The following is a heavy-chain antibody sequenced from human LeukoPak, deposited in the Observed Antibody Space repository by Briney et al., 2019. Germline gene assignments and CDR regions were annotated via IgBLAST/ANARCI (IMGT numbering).Heavy chain of an antibody. CDR3: ARGFGRFGELYEHYYHLMDA. CDR2: ISSSSHYI. V-gene: IGHV3-21*01. Sequence: GGSLRLSCAASGFTFSASSMNWVRQAPGKGLEWVSSISSSSHYIFYADSLKGRFTISRDNAKNSLYLQMNSLRAEDTAVYYCARGFGRFGELYEHYYHLMDAWGQGTAVTVSS. J-gene: IGHJ6*02. D-gene: IGHD3-10*01. CDR1: GFTFSASS.